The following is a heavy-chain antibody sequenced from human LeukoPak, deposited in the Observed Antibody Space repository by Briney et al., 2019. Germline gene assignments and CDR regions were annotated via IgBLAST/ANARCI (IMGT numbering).Heavy chain of an antibody. CDR1: GYIFTGYY. CDR3: ARDGVFRFEVGDVYYYYMDV. V-gene: IGHV1-2*02. D-gene: IGHD2-21*02. Sequence: AAVKVSCKASGYIFTGYYIHWVRQAPGQGLEWMGWINPNSGDTKYAQKFQGRVTMTRDTSNNTVYMDLTRLIFDDTAMYYCARDGVFRFEVGDVYYYYMDVWGKGTTVIISS. CDR2: INPNSGDT. J-gene: IGHJ6*03.